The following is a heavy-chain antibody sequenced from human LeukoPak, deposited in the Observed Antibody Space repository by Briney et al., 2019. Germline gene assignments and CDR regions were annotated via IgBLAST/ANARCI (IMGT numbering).Heavy chain of an antibody. V-gene: IGHV1-2*02. CDR2: INPNSGGT. Sequence: ASVKVSCKASGYTFTGYYMHWVRQAPGQGLEWMGWINPNSGGTNYAQKFQGRVTMTRDTSISTAYMELSRLRSDDTAVYYCARCIAVADNDFDYWGQGTLVTVSS. CDR3: ARCIAVADNDFDY. D-gene: IGHD6-19*01. CDR1: GYTFTGYY. J-gene: IGHJ4*02.